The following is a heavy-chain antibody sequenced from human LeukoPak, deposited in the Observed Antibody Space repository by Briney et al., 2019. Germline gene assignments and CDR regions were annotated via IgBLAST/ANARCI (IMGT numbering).Heavy chain of an antibody. D-gene: IGHD1/OR15-1a*01. CDR2: IHHSGIT. J-gene: IGHJ3*02. CDR3: ARKDWNNVRAFDI. Sequence: SGTLSLTCAVSGDSINSPNWWSWVRQPPGKGLEWIGEIHHSGITNYNPSLKSRVTISLDKSENQFSLNLRSVTAADTAVYYCARKDWNNVRAFDIWGQGTMVTVSS. CDR1: GDSINSPNW. V-gene: IGHV4-4*02.